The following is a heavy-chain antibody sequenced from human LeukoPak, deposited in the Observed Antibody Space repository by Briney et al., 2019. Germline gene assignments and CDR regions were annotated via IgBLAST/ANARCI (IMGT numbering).Heavy chain of an antibody. J-gene: IGHJ4*02. D-gene: IGHD3-10*01. CDR1: GFTFSNYG. Sequence: GGSLRLSCAASGFTFSNYGMHWVRQAPGKGLEWVTVISYDGSNKYYADSVKGRFTISRDNSKSILYLQMNSLRAEDTAVYYCARDFSSYYDTSVHYGDTYFDYWGQGTLVTVSS. V-gene: IGHV3-30*03. CDR3: ARDFSSYYDTSVHYGDTYFDY. CDR2: ISYDGSNK.